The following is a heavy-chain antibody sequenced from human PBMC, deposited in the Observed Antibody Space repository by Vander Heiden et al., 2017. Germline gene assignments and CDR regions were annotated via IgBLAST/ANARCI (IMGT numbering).Heavy chain of an antibody. Sequence: QVQLQQSGPGLVKPSQTLPLTCAIPGDSVPSNRAGWNWIRQSPSRGLEWLGRAYYRSKWYIDYAVSVESRITFNPDTSKNQFSLHLNSVTPDDTAVYYCARGGLVRGRIPFFDYWGQGILVTVSS. V-gene: IGHV6-1*01. CDR1: GDSVPSNRAG. J-gene: IGHJ4*02. CDR3: ARGGLVRGRIPFFDY. D-gene: IGHD6-6*01. CDR2: AYYRSKWYI.